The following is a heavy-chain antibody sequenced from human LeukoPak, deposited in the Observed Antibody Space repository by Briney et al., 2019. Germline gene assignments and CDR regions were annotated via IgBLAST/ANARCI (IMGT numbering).Heavy chain of an antibody. CDR1: GFTFSSAA. D-gene: IGHD3-22*01. J-gene: IGHJ6*02. V-gene: IGHV3-23*01. CDR2: ISGSGGST. Sequence: GGSLRLSCGASGFTFSSAAMRWLRQAPGKGLEWVSDISGSGGSTYYADSVKGRFTISRDNSKNTLYLQMNSLRAEDTALYYCVKSSRVVVIANHYYYYGMDAWGQGTTVTVSS. CDR3: VKSSRVVVIANHYYYYGMDA.